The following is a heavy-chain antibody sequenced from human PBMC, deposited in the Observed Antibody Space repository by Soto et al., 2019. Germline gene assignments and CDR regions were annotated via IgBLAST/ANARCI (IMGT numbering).Heavy chain of an antibody. J-gene: IGHJ4*02. V-gene: IGHV4-59*01. Sequence: ASETLSPPCTVSGGSIRNYYWSLFRQPPGKGLEWIGYIYYSGSTNYNPSLKSRVTISVDTSKNQFSLKLSSVTAADTAVYYCARRYAGNFDYWGQGTLVTVSS. CDR1: GGSIRNYY. CDR2: IYYSGST. CDR3: ARRYAGNFDY. D-gene: IGHD2-8*01.